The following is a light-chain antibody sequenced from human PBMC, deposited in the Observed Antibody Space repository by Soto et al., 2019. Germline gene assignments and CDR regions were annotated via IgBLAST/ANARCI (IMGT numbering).Light chain of an antibody. V-gene: IGLV2-14*01. CDR3: SSYTSSSTF. CDR2: EVS. CDR1: SSDVGGYNS. Sequence: QSALTQPASVSGSPGQSITISCTGTSSDVGGYNSVSWYQQHPGKAPKLMIYEVSNRPSGVSNRFSGSKSGNTASLTISGLQAEVEADYYCSSYTSSSTFFGGGTKLTVL. J-gene: IGLJ2*01.